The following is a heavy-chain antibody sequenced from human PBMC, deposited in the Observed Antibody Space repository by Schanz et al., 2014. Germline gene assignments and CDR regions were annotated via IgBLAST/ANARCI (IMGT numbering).Heavy chain of an antibody. CDR1: GFTFSTYA. J-gene: IGHJ4*02. V-gene: IGHV3-23*01. D-gene: IGHD2-2*01. CDR3: AKDSTHIDIVLVPTAIDY. CDR2: ISGTTTYT. Sequence: EVQLLDSGGGLVQPGGSLRLSCAASGFTFSTYAMSWVRQAPGKGLEWVSYISGTTTYTNYADSVKGRFTISRDNSKNTLYLHMNTLRSEDTAVYYCAKDSTHIDIVLVPTAIDYWGQGTLVTVSS.